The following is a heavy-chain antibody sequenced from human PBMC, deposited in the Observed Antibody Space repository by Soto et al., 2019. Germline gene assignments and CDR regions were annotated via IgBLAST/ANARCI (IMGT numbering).Heavy chain of an antibody. Sequence: VQLLESGGGLVQPGGSLRLSCAASGFTFSSYAMSWVRQAPGKGLEWVSAISGSGGSTYYADAVKGRFTISRDNSKNTLYLQMNSLRAEDTAVYYCAKVDDFLSGYYDYWGQGTLVTVSS. D-gene: IGHD3-3*01. J-gene: IGHJ4*02. CDR3: AKVDDFLSGYYDY. CDR2: ISGSGGST. V-gene: IGHV3-23*01. CDR1: GFTFSSYA.